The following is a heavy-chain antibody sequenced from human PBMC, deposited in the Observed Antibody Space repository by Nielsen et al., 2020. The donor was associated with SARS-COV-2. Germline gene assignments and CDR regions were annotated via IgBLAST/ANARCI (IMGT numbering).Heavy chain of an antibody. J-gene: IGHJ4*02. CDR1: GGSINNYY. CDR2: IYYTESTT. CDR3: ATFSGWYSPFDR. V-gene: IGHV4-59*01. Sequence: SETLSLTCTVSGGSINNYYWSWIRQPPGKALEWIGYIYYTESTTNYNPSLKSRVTISLDTSRGQFSLKLSSVSAADTAIYYCATFSGWYSPFDRWGQGTLVTVSS. D-gene: IGHD6-19*01.